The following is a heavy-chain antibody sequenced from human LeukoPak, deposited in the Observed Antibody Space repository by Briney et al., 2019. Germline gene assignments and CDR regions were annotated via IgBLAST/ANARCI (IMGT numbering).Heavy chain of an antibody. Sequence: GGSXRXXCAXSGXXFSSFAMSWVRQAPGKGPEWVSPIGDSDERSSYADSVKGRFTISRDNSKNTLYLQLNSLTVDDTAVYYCARPAGRVRGWYFDLWGRGTLVTVSS. J-gene: IGHJ2*01. CDR2: IGDSDERS. D-gene: IGHD3-10*02. V-gene: IGHV3-23*01. CDR1: GXXFSSFA. CDR3: ARPAGRVRGWYFDL.